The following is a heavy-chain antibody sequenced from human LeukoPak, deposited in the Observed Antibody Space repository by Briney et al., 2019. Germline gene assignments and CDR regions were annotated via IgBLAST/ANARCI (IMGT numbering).Heavy chain of an antibody. CDR1: GGSISSYY. D-gene: IGHD5-18*01. Sequence: SETLSLTCTVSGGSISSYYWSWIRQPPGKGLEWIGYIYYSGSTNYNPSLKSRVTISVGTSKNQFSLKLSSVTAADTAVYYCARVRYSYGPAYSVWGQGTTVTVSS. V-gene: IGHV4-59*01. J-gene: IGHJ6*02. CDR2: IYYSGST. CDR3: ARVRYSYGPAYSV.